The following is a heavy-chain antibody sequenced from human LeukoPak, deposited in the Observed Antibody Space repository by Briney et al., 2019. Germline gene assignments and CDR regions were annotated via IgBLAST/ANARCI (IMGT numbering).Heavy chain of an antibody. CDR3: AREGRGWLVRFRFDY. Sequence: SETLSLTCTVSGGSISGYYWSWIRQPPGKGLEWIGYIYYSGSTNYNPSLRSRVTISVDTSKNQFSLKLSSVTAADTAVYYCAREGRGWLVRFRFDYWGQGTLVTVSS. CDR1: GGSISGYY. V-gene: IGHV4-59*12. CDR2: IYYSGST. D-gene: IGHD6-19*01. J-gene: IGHJ4*02.